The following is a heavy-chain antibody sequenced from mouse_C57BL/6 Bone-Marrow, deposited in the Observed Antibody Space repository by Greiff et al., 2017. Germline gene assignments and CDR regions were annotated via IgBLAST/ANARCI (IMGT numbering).Heavy chain of an antibody. CDR2: IYPGDGDT. J-gene: IGHJ2*01. Sequence: QVQLKESGPELVKPGASVKISCKASGYAFSSSWMNWVKQRPGKGLEWIGRIYPGDGDTNYNGKFKGKATLTADKSSSTAYMQLSSLTSEDSAVYFCARSGTGFDYWGQGTTLTVSS. CDR3: ARSGTGFDY. CDR1: GYAFSSSW. D-gene: IGHD3-2*02. V-gene: IGHV1-82*01.